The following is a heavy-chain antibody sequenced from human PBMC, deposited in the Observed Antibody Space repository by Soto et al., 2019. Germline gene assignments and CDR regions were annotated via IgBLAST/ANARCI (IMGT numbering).Heavy chain of an antibody. CDR3: TRPPGSKVVTPIDYFDY. D-gene: IGHD2-21*02. V-gene: IGHV3-73*01. Sequence: GGSLRLSCAASGFTFRGSAMHWVRQASGKGLEWVGRIRSKANSYATAYAASVKGRFTISRDDSKNTAYLQMNSLKTEDTAVYYCTRPPGSKVVTPIDYFDYWGQGTLVTVSS. J-gene: IGHJ4*02. CDR2: IRSKANSYAT. CDR1: GFTFRGSA.